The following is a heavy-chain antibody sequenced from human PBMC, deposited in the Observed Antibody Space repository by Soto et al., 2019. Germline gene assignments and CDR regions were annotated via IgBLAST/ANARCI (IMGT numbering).Heavy chain of an antibody. V-gene: IGHV4-59*01. CDR2: IYYSGST. J-gene: IGHJ6*03. CDR3: ARDGGGAPPFVFSNDNCDHYYYMDV. Sequence: SETLSLTCTVSGGSISSYYWSWIRQPPGKGLEWIGYIYYSGSTNYNPSLKSRVTISVDTSKNQFSLKLSSVTAADTAVYYCARDGGGAPPFVFSNDNCDHYYYMDVWGKGTTVTVSS. CDR1: GGSISSYY. D-gene: IGHD4-4*01.